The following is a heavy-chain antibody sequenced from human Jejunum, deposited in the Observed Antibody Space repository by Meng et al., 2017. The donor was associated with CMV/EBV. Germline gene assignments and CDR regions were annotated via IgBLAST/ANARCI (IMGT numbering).Heavy chain of an antibody. CDR3: ATDISGRGVDAGH. CDR2: IRQKVSSYTT. Sequence: EVHLVESGGGLVQPGGSLRLSCAASGFSFSDHLMDWVRQAPGKGLEWVGRIRQKVSSYTTENAASVKGRFTISRDDSKNSIYLQMNSLKTEDTAVYYCATDISGRGVDAGHWGQGPLVTVSS. J-gene: IGHJ4*02. D-gene: IGHD6-19*01. V-gene: IGHV3-72*01. CDR1: GFSFSDHL.